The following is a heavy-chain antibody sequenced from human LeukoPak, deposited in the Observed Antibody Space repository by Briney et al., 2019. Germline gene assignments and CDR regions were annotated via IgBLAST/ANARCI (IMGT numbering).Heavy chain of an antibody. CDR1: GGSISRYY. V-gene: IGHV4-59*12. CDR3: ARETYYYGSGSYYGVGAGGSYFDY. J-gene: IGHJ4*02. D-gene: IGHD3-10*01. Sequence: SETLSLTCTVSGGSISRYYWSWIRQPPGKGLEWIGYIFYSGSTNYNPSLKSRVTISVDTSKNQFSLKLSSVTAADTAVYYCARETYYYGSGSYYGVGAGGSYFDYWGQGTLVTVSS. CDR2: IFYSGST.